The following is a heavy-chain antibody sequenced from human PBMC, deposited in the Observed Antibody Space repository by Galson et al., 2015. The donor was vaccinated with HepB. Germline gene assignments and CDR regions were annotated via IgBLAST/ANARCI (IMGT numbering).Heavy chain of an antibody. CDR2: IKSEFDGATT. J-gene: IGHJ6*03. CDR3: TTDTSTMTLSTFYYYMDV. D-gene: IGHD5/OR15-5a*01. Sequence: SLRLSCAAPGFRFSDAWMSWVRQAPGKGLEWVGHIKSEFDGATTNYAAPVKGRFTISRDDSKNTLYLQMSSLKTEDTAMYYCTTDTSTMTLSTFYYYMDVWGKGTTVTVSS. V-gene: IGHV3-15*01. CDR1: GFRFSDAW.